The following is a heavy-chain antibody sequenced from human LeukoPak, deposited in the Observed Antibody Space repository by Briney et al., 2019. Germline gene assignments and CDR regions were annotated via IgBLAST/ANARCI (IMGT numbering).Heavy chain of an antibody. V-gene: IGHV3-48*01. CDR1: GFTFSSYS. CDR2: ISSSSSTI. J-gene: IGHJ4*02. CDR3: ARDGPYDFWSGYQSYYFDY. D-gene: IGHD3-3*01. Sequence: PGGSLRLSCAASGFTFSSYSMNWVRQAPGKGLEWVSYISSSSSTIYYADSVKGRFTISRDNAKNSLYLQMNSLRAEDTAVYYCARDGPYDFWSGYQSYYFDYWSQGTLVTVSS.